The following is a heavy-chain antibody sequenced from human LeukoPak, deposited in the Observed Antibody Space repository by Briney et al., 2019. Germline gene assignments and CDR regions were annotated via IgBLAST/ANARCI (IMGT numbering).Heavy chain of an antibody. CDR2: INHSGIT. Sequence: PSETLSLTCAVYGGSFSGYYWSWIRQPPGKGLEWIGEINHSGITNYNPSLKSRVTISVDTSKNQVSLRLSSVTAADTAVYYCARGTGGYDYWGQGTLVTVSS. V-gene: IGHV4-34*01. D-gene: IGHD1-1*01. CDR1: GGSFSGYY. J-gene: IGHJ4*02. CDR3: ARGTGGYDY.